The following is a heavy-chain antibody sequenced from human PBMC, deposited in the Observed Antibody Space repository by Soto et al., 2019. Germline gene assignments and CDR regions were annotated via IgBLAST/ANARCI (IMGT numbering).Heavy chain of an antibody. CDR3: ARAYGAPPHYDCGFAV. CDR1: GFSLTTSGVG. V-gene: IGHV2-5*02. J-gene: IGHJ6*04. Sequence: QITLKESGPPLVKPTQTLTLTCTFSGFSLTTSGVGVGWIRQPPGKALESLALIYWDDDKRYRPSLKTRLTTTKDTSNNQVILTMTSMHPVDTATYYCARAYGAPPHYDCGFAVWGKGTTVTFSS. CDR2: IYWDDDK. D-gene: IGHD4-17*01.